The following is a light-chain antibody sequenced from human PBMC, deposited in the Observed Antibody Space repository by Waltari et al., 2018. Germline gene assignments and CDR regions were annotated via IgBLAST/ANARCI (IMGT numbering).Light chain of an antibody. CDR1: QSISIY. CDR3: QQSYSGPFT. V-gene: IGKV1-39*01. CDR2: AAS. J-gene: IGKJ3*01. Sequence: DIQMTQSPSSLSASVGDRVTITCRASQSISIYLNWYQQKPGKAPKLLIYAASSLQSGVPSRFSGNESGTDFTLTITSLLPEDFATYYCQQSYSGPFTFGPGTRVDMK.